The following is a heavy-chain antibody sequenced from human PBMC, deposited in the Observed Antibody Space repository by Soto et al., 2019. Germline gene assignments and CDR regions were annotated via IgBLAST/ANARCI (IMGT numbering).Heavy chain of an antibody. D-gene: IGHD1-1*01. V-gene: IGHV4-38-2*02. Sequence: PSETLSLTCSVSSSSVNNRYYWGWIRQPPGKGLEWIASIYNSGSTHYNPSLKSRATISVDTSNNQFSLRLSSVTAADTAVYYCARNTTGRYFDCWGQGTLVTVSS. J-gene: IGHJ4*02. CDR3: ARNTTGRYFDC. CDR2: IYNSGST. CDR1: SSSVNNRYY.